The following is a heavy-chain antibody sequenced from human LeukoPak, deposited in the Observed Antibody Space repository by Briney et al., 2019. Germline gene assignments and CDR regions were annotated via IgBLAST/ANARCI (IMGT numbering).Heavy chain of an antibody. J-gene: IGHJ4*02. Sequence: GGSLRLSCAASGFTFSSYGMHWVRQAPGKGLEWVAVISYDGSDKYYADSVKGRFTISRDNSKDTLYLQVNSLRAEDTAVYYCAKAPRSTTVTPDYWGQGTLVTVSS. CDR2: ISYDGSDK. D-gene: IGHD4-17*01. CDR3: AKAPRSTTVTPDY. V-gene: IGHV3-30*18. CDR1: GFTFSSYG.